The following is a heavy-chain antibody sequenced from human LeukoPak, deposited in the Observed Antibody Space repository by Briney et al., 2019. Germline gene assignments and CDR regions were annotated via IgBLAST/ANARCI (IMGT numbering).Heavy chain of an antibody. J-gene: IGHJ4*02. CDR2: IIPIFGTA. V-gene: IGHV1-69*06. Sequence: ASVKVSCKASGGTFSSYAISWVRQAPGQGLEWMGGIIPIFGTANYAQKFQGRVTITADKSTSTAYMELSSLRSEDTAVYYCSFYYYDSSGYLLDDYWGQGTLVTVSS. D-gene: IGHD3-22*01. CDR3: SFYYYDSSGYLLDDY. CDR1: GGTFSSYA.